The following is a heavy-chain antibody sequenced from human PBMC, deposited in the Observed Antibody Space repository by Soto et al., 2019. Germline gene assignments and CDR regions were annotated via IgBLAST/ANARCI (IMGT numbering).Heavy chain of an antibody. D-gene: IGHD5-18*01. CDR2: ISSSSSYI. CDR3: ARVSATRGHSDGYSYYYGMDV. CDR1: GFTFSSYS. V-gene: IGHV3-21*01. Sequence: EVQLVESGGGLVKPGGSLRLSCAASGFTFSSYSMNWVRQAPGKGLEWVSSISSSSSYIYYADSVKGRFTISRDNAKNSQYLQMNILGEEDTAVYYGARVSATRGHSDGYSYYYGMDVWGQGTTVTVSS. J-gene: IGHJ6*02.